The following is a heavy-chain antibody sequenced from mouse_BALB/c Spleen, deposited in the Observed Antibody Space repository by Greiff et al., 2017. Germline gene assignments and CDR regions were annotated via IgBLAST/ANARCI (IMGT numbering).Heavy chain of an antibody. CDR1: GYTFTNYW. CDR2: IYPGGGYT. V-gene: IGHV1-63*02. D-gene: IGHD4-1*01. J-gene: IGHJ2*01. Sequence: QVQLKESGAELVRPGPSVKISCKASGYTFTNYWLGWVKQRPGHGLEWIGDIYPGGGYTNYNEKFKGKATLTADTSSSTAYMQLSSLTSEDSAVYVCARWELGRGYFDYWGQGTTLTVSS. CDR3: ARWELGRGYFDY.